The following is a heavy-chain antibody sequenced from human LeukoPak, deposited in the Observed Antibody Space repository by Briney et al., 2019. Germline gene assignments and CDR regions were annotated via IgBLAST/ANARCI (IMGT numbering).Heavy chain of an antibody. CDR3: ARGAFQYYDFWSGSQLGIYFDY. CDR1: GYSISSGYY. D-gene: IGHD3-3*01. CDR2: IYHSGNT. J-gene: IGHJ4*02. V-gene: IGHV4-38-2*02. Sequence: SETLSLTCTVSGYSISSGYYWGWIRQSPGKGLEWIGSIYHSGNTYYNPSLKTRGTISVDMSRNQFSLNLNSVTAADTAVYYCARGAFQYYDFWSGSQLGIYFDYWGQGTLVTVSS.